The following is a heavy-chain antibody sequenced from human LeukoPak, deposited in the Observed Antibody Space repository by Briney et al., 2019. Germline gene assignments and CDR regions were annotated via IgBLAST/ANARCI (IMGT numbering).Heavy chain of an antibody. CDR3: ARWVRGVTDHFDY. V-gene: IGHV3-21*01. D-gene: IGHD3-10*01. CDR2: ITSSSSYI. CDR1: GFTFSTYN. Sequence: GGSLRLSCAASGFTFSTYNMNWVRQAPGKGLEWVSSITSSSSYIYYADSVKGRFTISRDNAKNSLYLQMNSLRAEDTAVYYCARWVRGVTDHFDYWGQGTLVTVSS. J-gene: IGHJ4*02.